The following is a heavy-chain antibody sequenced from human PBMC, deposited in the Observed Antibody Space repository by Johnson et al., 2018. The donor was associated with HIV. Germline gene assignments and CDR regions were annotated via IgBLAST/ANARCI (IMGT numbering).Heavy chain of an antibody. CDR1: GFTFDDYA. J-gene: IGHJ3*02. D-gene: IGHD5-24*01. Sequence: VQLVESGGGLVQPGRSLRLSCAASGFTFDDYAMHWVRQAPGKGLEWVSGISWNSGSIGYADSVKGRFTISRENAQNSLYLQMNSLRAEDTALYYCAKDNVWRDGYRHVAFDIWGQGTMVTVSS. CDR2: ISWNSGSI. CDR3: AKDNVWRDGYRHVAFDI. V-gene: IGHV3-9*01.